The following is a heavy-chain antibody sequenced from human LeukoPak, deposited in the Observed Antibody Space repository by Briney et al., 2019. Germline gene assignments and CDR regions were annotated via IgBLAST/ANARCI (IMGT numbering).Heavy chain of an antibody. Sequence: GGSLRLSCAASGFTFSSYEMNWVRQAPGKGLEWVSYISSSGSTIYYAVSVKGRFTISRGNAKNSLYLQMNSLRAEDTAVYYCARGGGYCSSTSCLTYYYYGMDVWGQGTTVTVSS. D-gene: IGHD2-2*01. J-gene: IGHJ6*02. V-gene: IGHV3-48*03. CDR3: ARGGGYCSSTSCLTYYYYGMDV. CDR2: ISSSGSTI. CDR1: GFTFSSYE.